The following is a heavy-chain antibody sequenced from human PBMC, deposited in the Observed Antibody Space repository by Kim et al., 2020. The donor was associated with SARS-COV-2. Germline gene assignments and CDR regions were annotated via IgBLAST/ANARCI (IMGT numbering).Heavy chain of an antibody. CDR1: GGSISSGGYY. D-gene: IGHD3-9*01. J-gene: IGHJ3*02. V-gene: IGHV4-61*02. CDR2: IYTSGST. CDR3: ATGYDSLTGHDAFDI. Sequence: SETLSLTCTVSGGSISSGGYYWSWIRQPAGKGLEWIGRIYTSGSTNYNPSLKSRVTISVDTTKNQFSLKLSSVTAADTAVYYCATGYDSLTGHDAFDIWGQGTLVTVSS.